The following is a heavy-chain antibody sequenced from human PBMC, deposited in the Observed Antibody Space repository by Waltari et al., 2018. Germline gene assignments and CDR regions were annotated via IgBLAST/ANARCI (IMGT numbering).Heavy chain of an antibody. Sequence: GVGVGWIRQPPGKALEWLALIYWNDDKRYRPSLKSRLTITKDTSKNQVVLTMTNMDPVDTATYYCALTPDAFDIWGQGTMVTVSS. J-gene: IGHJ3*02. CDR2: IYWNDDK. V-gene: IGHV2-5*01. CDR3: ALTPDAFDI. CDR1: GVG.